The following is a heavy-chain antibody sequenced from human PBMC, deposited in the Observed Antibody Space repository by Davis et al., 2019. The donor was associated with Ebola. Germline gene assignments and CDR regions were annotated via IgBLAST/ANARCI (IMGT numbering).Heavy chain of an antibody. Sequence: GGSLRLSCVASEFTFSSYVMHWVRQAPGKGLEWVAVISYDGSNKYYADSVKGRFTISRDNSKNTLYLQMNSLRAEDTAVYYCAKGDKVDYWGQGTLVTVSS. CDR3: AKGDKVDY. V-gene: IGHV3-30*18. CDR2: ISYDGSNK. CDR1: EFTFSSYV. J-gene: IGHJ4*02.